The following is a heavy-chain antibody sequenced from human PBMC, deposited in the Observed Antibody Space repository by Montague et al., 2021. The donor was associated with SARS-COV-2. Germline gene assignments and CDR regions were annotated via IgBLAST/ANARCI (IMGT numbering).Heavy chain of an antibody. CDR3: ARHVSGSLTHFHH. V-gene: IGHV4-34*01. CDR1: GGSFSGYY. Sequence: SETLSLTCAVYGGSFSGYYWSWIRQPPGKGLEWIGEIYHSGSTNYNPSLKSRVTISVDTSKNQFSLNLSSVTAADTAVYYCARHVSGSLTHFHHWGQGSLVTVSS. D-gene: IGHD1-26*01. CDR2: IYHSGST. J-gene: IGHJ1*01.